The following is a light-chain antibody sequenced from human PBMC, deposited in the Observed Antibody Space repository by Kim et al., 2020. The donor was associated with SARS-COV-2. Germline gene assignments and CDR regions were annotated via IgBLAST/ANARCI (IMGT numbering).Light chain of an antibody. CDR2: DVN. J-gene: IGLJ1*01. Sequence: QSALTQPASVSGSLGQSITNSCTGSSSDVGAYDYVSWYQQHPGKAPRLILYDVNNRPSGISHRFSGSKSGNTASLTISGLQAGDEADYSCSAYTSISSLVFGAGTKVTVL. CDR1: SSDVGAYDY. CDR3: SAYTSISSLV. V-gene: IGLV2-14*03.